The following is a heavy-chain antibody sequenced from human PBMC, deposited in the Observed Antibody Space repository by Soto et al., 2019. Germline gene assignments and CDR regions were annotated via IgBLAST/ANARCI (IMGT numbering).Heavy chain of an antibody. CDR1: GFTFSLYW. Sequence: EVQLVESGGGLVQPGGSLRLSCAASGFTFSLYWMHWVRQVPGKGLVWVSRINGAGGSITYADSVKGRFTISRDNAKNTLYLQMNSLRAEDTAVYYCVRDRSRNWFDPWGLGTLVTVSS. D-gene: IGHD2-15*01. V-gene: IGHV3-74*03. CDR2: INGAGGSI. CDR3: VRDRSRNWFDP. J-gene: IGHJ5*02.